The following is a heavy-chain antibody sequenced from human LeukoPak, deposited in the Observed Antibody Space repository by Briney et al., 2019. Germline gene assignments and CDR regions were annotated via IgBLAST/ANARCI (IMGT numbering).Heavy chain of an antibody. CDR2: INPNINGT. V-gene: IGHV1-2*02. Sequence: ASVKVSCKASGYTFTGYYIHWVRQAPGQGLEWMGWINPNINGTNYAQKFQGRVTMTGDRSIRTAYMELSRLRSDDTAVYYCARDLGYGEYYYYYMDVWGKGTTVTTSS. J-gene: IGHJ6*03. D-gene: IGHD3-16*01. CDR1: GYTFTGYY. CDR3: ARDLGYGEYYYYYMDV.